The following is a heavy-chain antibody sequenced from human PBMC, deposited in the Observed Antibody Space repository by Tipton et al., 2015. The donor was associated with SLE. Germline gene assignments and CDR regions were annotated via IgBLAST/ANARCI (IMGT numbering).Heavy chain of an antibody. CDR2: ILYSGGST. Sequence: SLRLSCAASGFTFSSYAMSWVRQAPGKGLEWVSILYSGGSTYYKDSVEGRFTISRDNSKNTLFLQMNNLRPEDTAVYYCARSSGGWFYDAFDMWGQGTVVTVS. J-gene: IGHJ3*02. V-gene: IGHV3-23*03. CDR1: GFTFSSYA. D-gene: IGHD2-15*01. CDR3: ARSSGGWFYDAFDM.